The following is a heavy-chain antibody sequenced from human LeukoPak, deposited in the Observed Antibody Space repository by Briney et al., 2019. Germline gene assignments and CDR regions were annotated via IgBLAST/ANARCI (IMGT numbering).Heavy chain of an antibody. V-gene: IGHV4-31*03. CDR2: IYYSGST. J-gene: IGHJ5*02. CDR1: GGSISSGGYY. CDR3: ARGTEVVVHFWFDP. D-gene: IGHD3-22*01. Sequence: PSETLSLTCTVSGGSISSGGYYWSWIRQHPGKGLEWIGYIYYSGSTYYNPSHKSRVTISVDTSKNQFSLKLSSVTAADTAVYYCARGTEVVVHFWFDPWGQGTLVTVSS.